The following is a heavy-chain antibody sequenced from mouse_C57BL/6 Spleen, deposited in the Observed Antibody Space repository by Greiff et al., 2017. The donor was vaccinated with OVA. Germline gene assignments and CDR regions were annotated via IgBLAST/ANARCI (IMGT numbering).Heavy chain of an antibody. V-gene: IGHV3-6*01. Sequence: ESGPGLVKPSQSLSLTCSVTGYSITSGYYWNWIRQFPGNKLEWLGYISYDGSNNYNPSLKNRISITRDTSKNQFFLKLNSVTTEDTATYYCAIYLSHMDYWGQGTSVTVSS. CDR3: AIYLSHMDY. D-gene: IGHD1-1*01. J-gene: IGHJ4*01. CDR2: ISYDGSN. CDR1: GYSITSGYY.